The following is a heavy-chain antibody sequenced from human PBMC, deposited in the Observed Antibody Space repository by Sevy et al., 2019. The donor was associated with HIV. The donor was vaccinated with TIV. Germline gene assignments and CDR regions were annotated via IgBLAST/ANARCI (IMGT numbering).Heavy chain of an antibody. V-gene: IGHV3-30*18. CDR2: PSYDGNIQ. CDR3: AKDQGGYNYAPGY. J-gene: IGHJ4*02. CDR1: GLTFSTYG. Sequence: GGSLRLSCAASGLTFSTYGMHWVRRAPGKGLEWVAVPSYDGNIQDYADSVKGRFTVSRDNSKNTLYLQMNSLRAEDSAVYYSAKDQGGYNYAPGYWGQGTLVTVSS. D-gene: IGHD5-18*01.